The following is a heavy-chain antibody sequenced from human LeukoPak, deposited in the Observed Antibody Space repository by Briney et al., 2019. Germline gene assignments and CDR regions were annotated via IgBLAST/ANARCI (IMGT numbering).Heavy chain of an antibody. Sequence: SETLSLTCTISGGSISSSRYYWGWIRQPPGKGLEWIGSIYYTGSTNYNPSLKSRVTISVDTSKNQFSLKLSSVTAADTAVYYCARLWQTQIVVEPAAMVPDYFDYWGQGTLVTVSS. D-gene: IGHD2-2*01. CDR1: GGSISSSRYY. CDR2: IYYTGST. CDR3: ARLWQTQIVVEPAAMVPDYFDY. J-gene: IGHJ4*02. V-gene: IGHV4-39*01.